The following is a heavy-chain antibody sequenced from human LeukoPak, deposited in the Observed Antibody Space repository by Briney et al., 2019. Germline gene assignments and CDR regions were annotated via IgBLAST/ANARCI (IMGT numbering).Heavy chain of an antibody. J-gene: IGHJ5*02. Sequence: WETLSLTCSVSGDSISSSTYYWVWIRQPPGKGLEWIGSIYYSGSTYYNPSLSSRITISVDTSRNQFSLKLTSVTAADTAVYYCARDRDGYNGGGWFDPWGQGTLVTVSS. CDR3: ARDRDGYNGGGWFDP. D-gene: IGHD5-24*01. CDR2: IYYSGST. V-gene: IGHV4-39*07. CDR1: GDSISSSTYY.